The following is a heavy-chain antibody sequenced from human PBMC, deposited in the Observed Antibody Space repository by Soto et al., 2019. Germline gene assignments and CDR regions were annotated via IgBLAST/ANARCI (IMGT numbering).Heavy chain of an antibody. J-gene: IGHJ4*02. D-gene: IGHD6-19*01. CDR3: ARYTGLTVAGTRRLDY. Sequence: ASVKVSCKASGFTFTGSAFHWVRQAPGQTLEWMGWINNGNGNTKYLQKFQGRVTFTRDTSASTAYMELSSLRSEDTAVYYCARYTGLTVAGTRRLDYWGQGTLVTVSS. V-gene: IGHV1-3*04. CDR2: INNGNGNT. CDR1: GFTFTGSA.